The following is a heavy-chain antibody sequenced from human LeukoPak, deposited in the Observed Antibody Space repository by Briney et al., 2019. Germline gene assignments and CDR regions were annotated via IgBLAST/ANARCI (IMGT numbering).Heavy chain of an antibody. CDR1: GFTFSSYI. V-gene: IGHV3-23*01. CDR3: ARDHESSGYPTYDY. CDR2: IKGSAEAT. D-gene: IGHD3-22*01. J-gene: IGHJ4*02. Sequence: GGSLRLSCVASGFTFSSYIMTWVRQAPGKGLEWVSTIKGSAEATFYADSVKDRFTISRDNSKNTLYLQMNSLRADDTALYFCARDHESSGYPTYDYWGQGTLVTVSS.